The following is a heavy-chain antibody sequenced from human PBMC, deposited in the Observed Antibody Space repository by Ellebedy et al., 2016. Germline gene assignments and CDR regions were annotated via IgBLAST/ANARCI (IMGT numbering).Heavy chain of an antibody. D-gene: IGHD3-10*01. CDR1: GFSFDDYA. Sequence: GGSLRLSCATSGFSFDDYAMHWVRQAPGKGLEWVSGISWNGGNIGYADSVDGRFTISRDNAKNSLYLQMNSLRPEDTALYYCAKDGYYASGSHLDDWGQGTLVTVSS. CDR3: AKDGYYASGSHLDD. V-gene: IGHV3-9*01. CDR2: ISWNGGNI. J-gene: IGHJ4*02.